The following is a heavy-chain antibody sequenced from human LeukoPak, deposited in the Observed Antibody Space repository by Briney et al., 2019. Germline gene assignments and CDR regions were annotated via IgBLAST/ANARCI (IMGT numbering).Heavy chain of an antibody. CDR3: AGRRVVTAFNWFDP. Sequence: PSETLSLTCTVSGGSISSYYWSWIRQPPGKGLEWIGYTYYSGSTNYNPSLKSRVTISVDTSKNQFSLKLSSVTAADTAVYYCAGRRVVTAFNWFDPWGQGTLVTVSS. D-gene: IGHD2-21*02. J-gene: IGHJ5*02. CDR2: TYYSGST. V-gene: IGHV4-59*01. CDR1: GGSISSYY.